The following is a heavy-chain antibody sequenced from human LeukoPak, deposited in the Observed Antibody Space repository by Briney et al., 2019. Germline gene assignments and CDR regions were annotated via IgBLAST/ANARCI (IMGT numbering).Heavy chain of an antibody. Sequence: TGGSLRFSCAASGFTFSSYGIHWVRQAPGKGLEWVSVISKNGDTTYYADSVKGRFTISRDNSKNTLYLQMNSLRAEDTALYFCATRQFCSGGTCYGLSFWGQGTMVTISS. D-gene: IGHD2-15*01. CDR1: GFTFSSYG. V-gene: IGHV3-23*01. J-gene: IGHJ3*01. CDR2: ISKNGDTT. CDR3: ATRQFCSGGTCYGLSF.